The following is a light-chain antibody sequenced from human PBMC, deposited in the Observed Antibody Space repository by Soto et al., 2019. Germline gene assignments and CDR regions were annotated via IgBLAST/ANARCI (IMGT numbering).Light chain of an antibody. V-gene: IGKV1-9*01. CDR3: QQHYNYPLT. Sequence: IQLTQSPSSLAASVGDRVTITCRASQGISRALSWYQQIPGSAPKLLIYTTSNLRCGVPSRFSAFVSDTEFTLTVSSLQPEDFATYYCQQHYNYPLTFGGGTKVEI. CDR2: TTS. J-gene: IGKJ4*01. CDR1: QGISRA.